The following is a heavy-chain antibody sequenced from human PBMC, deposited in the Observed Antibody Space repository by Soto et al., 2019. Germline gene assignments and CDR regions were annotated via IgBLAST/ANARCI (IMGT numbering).Heavy chain of an antibody. V-gene: IGHV3-48*02. CDR2: ISSSNRTI. D-gene: IGHD2-15*01. CDR3: AREGWPLLQTGMHV. Sequence: GGSLGLSCAASGFTFRSYSMNWVRQAPGKGLEWVSYISSSNRTINYADSVKGRFIISRDNAKNSLYLQMHSLRDEDTAVYYCAREGWPLLQTGMHVWGQGTTVTVS. CDR1: GFTFRSYS. J-gene: IGHJ6*02.